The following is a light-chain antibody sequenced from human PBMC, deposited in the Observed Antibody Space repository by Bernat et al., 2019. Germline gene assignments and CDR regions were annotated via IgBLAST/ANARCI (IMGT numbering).Light chain of an antibody. J-gene: IGKJ5*01. CDR1: QDISNY. CDR2: DAS. CDR3: QQYDDLPIT. Sequence: DIQMTQSPSSLSASVGDRVTITCQASQDISNYLNWYQQRPGKAPTLLIYDASNLKTGVPSRFSGSGSGTDFSFTISSLQPEDIATYFCQQYDDLPITFGQGTRLEI. V-gene: IGKV1-33*01.